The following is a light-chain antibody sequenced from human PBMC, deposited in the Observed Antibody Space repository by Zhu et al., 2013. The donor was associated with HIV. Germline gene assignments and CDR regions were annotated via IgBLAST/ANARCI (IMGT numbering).Light chain of an antibody. CDR3: QQYANSPRT. V-gene: IGKV3-15*01. Sequence: EIVMTQSPATLSVSPGERATLSCRASQGVSSNLAWYQQKPGQSPRLLIYGASTRATGIPDRFSGSGSGTDFTLIISRLEPEDFAVYYCQQYANSPRTFGGGTKVEI. CDR2: GAS. CDR1: QGVSSN. J-gene: IGKJ4*01.